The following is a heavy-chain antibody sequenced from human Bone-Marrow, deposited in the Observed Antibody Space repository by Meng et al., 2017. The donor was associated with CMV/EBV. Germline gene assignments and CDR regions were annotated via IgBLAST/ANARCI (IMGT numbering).Heavy chain of an antibody. J-gene: IGHJ6*02. Sequence: GESLKISCAASGFTLSTFNMDWVRQAPGKGLEWVSSMTSTSSDLYYADSVKGRFTISRDIAENSLYLQMNSLRAEDTAVYYCVRHCRSNSCYASSHHYYAMDVWGQGTTVTVSS. V-gene: IGHV3-21*01. D-gene: IGHD2-2*01. CDR2: MTSTSSDL. CDR1: GFTLSTFN. CDR3: VRHCRSNSCYASSHHYYAMDV.